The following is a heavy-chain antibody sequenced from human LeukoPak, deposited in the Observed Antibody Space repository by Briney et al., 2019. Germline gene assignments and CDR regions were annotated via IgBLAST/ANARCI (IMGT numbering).Heavy chain of an antibody. J-gene: IGHJ4*02. CDR1: GFSISTRGMC. V-gene: IGHV2-70*12. Sequence: SGPTLVNPTQTLTLTCTFSGFSISTRGMCVSWIRQPPGKALEWLARIDWDDDKYYSTSLKTRLTISKDTSKNQVVLTMTNMDPVDTATYYCAHGRDILTGHYSGCYFDYWGQGTLVTVSS. CDR3: AHGRDILTGHYSGCYFDY. CDR2: IDWDDDK. D-gene: IGHD3-9*01.